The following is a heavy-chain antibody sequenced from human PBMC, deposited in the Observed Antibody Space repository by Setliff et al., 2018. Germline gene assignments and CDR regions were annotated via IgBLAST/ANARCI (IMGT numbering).Heavy chain of an antibody. CDR1: GYSISSGYY. V-gene: IGHV4-38-2*01. D-gene: IGHD3-3*01. Sequence: LSLPCAVSGYSISSGYYWGWIRQPPGKGLEWIGNIYHSGSTYYNPSLKSRVTISVDTSKNQFSLKLTSVTAADTAVYYCARHGLQFLEWLSAFDYWGQGALVTVSS. J-gene: IGHJ4*02. CDR3: ARHGLQFLEWLSAFDY. CDR2: IYHSGST.